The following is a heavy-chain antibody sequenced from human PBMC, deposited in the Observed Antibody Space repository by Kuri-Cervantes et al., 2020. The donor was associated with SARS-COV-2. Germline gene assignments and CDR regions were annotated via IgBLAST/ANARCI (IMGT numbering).Heavy chain of an antibody. Sequence: GGSLKISCGASGFTFSAYTMNWVRQAPGKALEWISSISGSRSYIYYADSVRGRFTISRDNAKNSLYLQMSSLRAEDTAVYYCARDLRLGKSLDYWGQGTLVTVSS. CDR3: ARDLRLGKSLDY. V-gene: IGHV3-21*01. J-gene: IGHJ4*02. CDR2: ISGSRSYI. CDR1: GFTFSAYT. D-gene: IGHD7-27*01.